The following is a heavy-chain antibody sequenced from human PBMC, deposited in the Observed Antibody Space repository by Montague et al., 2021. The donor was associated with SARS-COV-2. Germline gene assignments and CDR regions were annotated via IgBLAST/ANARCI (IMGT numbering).Heavy chain of an antibody. D-gene: IGHD6-19*01. CDR3: AKVPTAWWLVDD. J-gene: IGHJ4*02. CDR2: IYTDGNAT. Sequence: SLRLSCAASGFTFSSYAMSWVRQAPGKGLEWVSVIYTDGNATFYADSVKGRFTISRDNSKNTLFLQMNSLGAEDTAVYYCAKVPTAWWLVDDWGQGTLVTVSS. CDR1: GFTFSSYA. V-gene: IGHV3-23*03.